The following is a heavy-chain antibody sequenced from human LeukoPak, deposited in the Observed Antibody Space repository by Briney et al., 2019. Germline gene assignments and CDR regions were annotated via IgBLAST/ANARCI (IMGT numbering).Heavy chain of an antibody. V-gene: IGHV3-7*01. CDR1: GFTFSSYW. CDR2: IKQDGSEK. Sequence: GGSLRLSCAASGFTFSSYWMSWVRQAPGKGLEWVANIKQDGSEKYYVDSVKGRFTISRDNAKNSLYLQMNSLRAEDTAVYYRARDAGDCSSTSCYIPLFDYWGQGTLVTVSS. D-gene: IGHD2-2*02. J-gene: IGHJ4*02. CDR3: ARDAGDCSSTSCYIPLFDY.